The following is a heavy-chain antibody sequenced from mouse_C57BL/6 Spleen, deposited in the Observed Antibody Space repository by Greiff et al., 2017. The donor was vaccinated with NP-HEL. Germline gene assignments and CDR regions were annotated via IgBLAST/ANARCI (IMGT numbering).Heavy chain of an antibody. D-gene: IGHD1-1*01. CDR2: IDPETGGT. CDR3: TRHYYGSSYWAMDY. V-gene: IGHV1-15*01. Sequence: VKLQESGAELVRPGASVTLSCKASGYTFTDYEMHWVKQTPVHGLEWIGAIDPETGGTAYNQKFKGKAILTADKSSSTAYMELRSLTSEDSAVYYCTRHYYGSSYWAMDYWGQGTSVTVSS. J-gene: IGHJ4*01. CDR1: GYTFTDYE.